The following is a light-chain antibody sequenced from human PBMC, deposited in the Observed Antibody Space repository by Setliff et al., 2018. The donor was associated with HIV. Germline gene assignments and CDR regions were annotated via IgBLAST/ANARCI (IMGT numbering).Light chain of an antibody. V-gene: IGLV2-11*01. J-gene: IGLJ1*01. CDR3: CSYAGSYV. CDR2: DVS. CDR1: SSDVGGYNY. Sequence: QSVLTQPRSVSGSPGQSVTISCTGTSSDVGGYNYVSWYQQHPGKAPKLMIYDVSKRPSGVPDRFSGSKSGNTASLTISGLQAKDEADYYCCSYAGSYVFGTGTKVT.